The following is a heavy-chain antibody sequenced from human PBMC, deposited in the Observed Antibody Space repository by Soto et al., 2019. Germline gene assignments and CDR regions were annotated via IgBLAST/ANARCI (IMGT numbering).Heavy chain of an antibody. Sequence: HVQLVQSGAEVRKPGSSVKVSCKASGGTFSDYTISWVRQAPGQGLEWMGRIIPILDITNYAQEFQDRVSITADKSTGTAYMELRSLRSEDTAIYYCARDSQYSTSWQRFDSWGQGTLVTVSS. D-gene: IGHD6-13*01. CDR2: IIPILDIT. J-gene: IGHJ4*02. V-gene: IGHV1-69*08. CDR3: ARDSQYSTSWQRFDS. CDR1: GGTFSDYT.